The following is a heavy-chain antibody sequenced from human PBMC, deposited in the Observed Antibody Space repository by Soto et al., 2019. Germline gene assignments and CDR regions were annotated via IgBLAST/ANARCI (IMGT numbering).Heavy chain of an antibody. V-gene: IGHV1-2*02. D-gene: IGHD3-22*01. J-gene: IGHJ4*02. CDR1: GYTFTGYS. CDR3: ARVLGYYYDTSGYLMGY. Sequence: QVQLVQSGAEVKKPGASVKVSCKASGYTFTGYSIHWVRQAPGQGLEWVGWINPNSGGTNYAQKFQGRVTMTRDTSISTAYMELSRLRSDDTAVYYCARVLGYYYDTSGYLMGYWGQGTLVTVSS. CDR2: INPNSGGT.